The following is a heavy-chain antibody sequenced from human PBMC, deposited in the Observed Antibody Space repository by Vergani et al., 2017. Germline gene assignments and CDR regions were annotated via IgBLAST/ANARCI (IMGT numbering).Heavy chain of an antibody. D-gene: IGHD3-10*01. CDR2: IHHSGDT. CDR1: DSSIMTNPY. V-gene: IGHV4-38-2*01. J-gene: IGHJ6*02. Sequence: QVQLQESGPGLVKPSETLTLICDVSDSSIMTNPYWGWFRQSPGKGLEWIGCIHHSGDTHYNSSLKSRVSISIVSSSKFSLSLTSVTAADTAIYYCARQRGSGGFFPSSYFYEMDVWGHGTTVTVSS. CDR3: ARQRGSGGFFPSSYFYEMDV.